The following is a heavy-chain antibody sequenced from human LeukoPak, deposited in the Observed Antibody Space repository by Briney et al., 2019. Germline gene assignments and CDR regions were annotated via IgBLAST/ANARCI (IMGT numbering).Heavy chain of an antibody. CDR3: ARGISGSHGVDAFDI. V-gene: IGHV4-61*01. CDR1: GGSISSGSYY. CDR2: IYYSGST. D-gene: IGHD1-26*01. J-gene: IGHJ3*02. Sequence: SQTLSLTCTVSGGSISSGSYYWSWIRQPPGKGLEWIGYIYYSGSTNYNPSLKSRVTISVDTSKNQFSLKLSSVTAADTAVYYCARGISGSHGVDAFDIWGQGTMVTVSS.